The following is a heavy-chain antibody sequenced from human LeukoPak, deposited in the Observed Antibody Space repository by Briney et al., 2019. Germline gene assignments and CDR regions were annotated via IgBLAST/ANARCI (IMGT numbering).Heavy chain of an antibody. CDR2: IADDGINK. J-gene: IGHJ4*02. Sequence: GGSLRLSCVASGFSFSSYAIHWVRQPPGTGLQWVAVIADDGINKHYADSVKGRFTISRDNSKNTLYLQMNSLRPEDTAVYYCGSAHLLTRAYPYFDCWGQGTLVTVSS. V-gene: IGHV3-30-3*01. CDR1: GFSFSSYA. D-gene: IGHD3-10*01. CDR3: GSAHLLTRAYPYFDC.